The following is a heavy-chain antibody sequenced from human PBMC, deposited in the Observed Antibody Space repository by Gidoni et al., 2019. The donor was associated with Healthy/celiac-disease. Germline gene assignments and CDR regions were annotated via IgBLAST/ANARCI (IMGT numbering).Heavy chain of an antibody. Sequence: QLQLQESGPGLVKPSETLSLTCTVSGGSISSSSYYWGWIRQPPGKGLEWIGSIYYSGSTYYNPSLKSRVTISVDTSKNQFSLKLSSVTAADTAVYYCARIGAIAAAGGIDYWGQGTLVTVSS. CDR2: IYYSGST. CDR3: ARIGAIAAAGGIDY. V-gene: IGHV4-39*07. CDR1: GGSISSSSYY. J-gene: IGHJ4*02. D-gene: IGHD6-13*01.